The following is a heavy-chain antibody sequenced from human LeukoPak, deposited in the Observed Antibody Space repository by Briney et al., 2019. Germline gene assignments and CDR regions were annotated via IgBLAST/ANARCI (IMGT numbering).Heavy chain of an antibody. D-gene: IGHD3-3*01. J-gene: IGHJ3*02. CDR1: GFTFSSYA. V-gene: IGHV3-23*01. CDR2: PSGSGGNT. Sequence: GGSLRLSCAASGFTFSSYAMSWVRQPPGKGLEWVSTPSGSGGNTYYADSVKGRFTISRDNSKSTLFLQMNSLRAEDTAVYYCAKVRAYDFWSGERAFDIWGQGTMVTVSS. CDR3: AKVRAYDFWSGERAFDI.